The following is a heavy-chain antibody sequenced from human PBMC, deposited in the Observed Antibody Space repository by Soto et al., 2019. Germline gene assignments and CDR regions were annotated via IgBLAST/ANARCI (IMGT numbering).Heavy chain of an antibody. V-gene: IGHV3-23*01. CDR3: AKGAPHSYCSGGSCYDDAFDI. J-gene: IGHJ3*02. Sequence: GGSLRLSCAASGFTFSSYAMSWVRQAPGKGLEWVSAISGSGGSTYYADSVKGRFTISRDNSKNTLYLQMNSLRAEDTAVYYCAKGAPHSYCSGGSCYDDAFDIWGQGTMVTVSS. D-gene: IGHD2-15*01. CDR2: ISGSGGST. CDR1: GFTFSSYA.